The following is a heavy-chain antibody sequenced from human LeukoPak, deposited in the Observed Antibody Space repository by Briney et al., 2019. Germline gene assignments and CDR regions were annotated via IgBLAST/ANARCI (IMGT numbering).Heavy chain of an antibody. D-gene: IGHD1-14*01. V-gene: IGHV4-61*02. Sequence: SQTLSLTCTVSGGSISSGSYYWSWIRQPAGKGLEWIGRIYTSGSTYYNPSLKSRVTISVDWSKNQFSLSLSSVTAADTAVYYCARGEPSTLLNNDYYFMDVWGKGTTVTVSS. J-gene: IGHJ6*03. CDR1: GGSISSGSYY. CDR3: ARGEPSTLLNNDYYFMDV. CDR2: IYTSGST.